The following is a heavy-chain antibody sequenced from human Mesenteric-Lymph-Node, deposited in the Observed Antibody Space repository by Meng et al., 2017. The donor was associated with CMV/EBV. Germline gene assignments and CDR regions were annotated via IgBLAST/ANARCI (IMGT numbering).Heavy chain of an antibody. D-gene: IGHD3-3*01. Sequence: GESLKISCAASGFTFSSYWMSWVRQAPGKGLEWVANIKQDGSEKYYVDSVKGRFTISRDNAKNSLYLQMNSLRAEDTAAYYCAREALYDFWSGYEYWGQGTLVTVSS. V-gene: IGHV3-7*01. J-gene: IGHJ4*02. CDR1: GFTFSSYW. CDR3: AREALYDFWSGYEY. CDR2: IKQDGSEK.